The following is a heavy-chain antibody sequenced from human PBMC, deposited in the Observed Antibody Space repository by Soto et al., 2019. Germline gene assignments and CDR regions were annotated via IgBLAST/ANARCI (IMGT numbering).Heavy chain of an antibody. CDR1: GFTFSSYW. CDR2: IKQDGSEK. D-gene: IGHD6-19*01. J-gene: IGHJ4*02. CDR3: VRYGQVAGTDKYYFDY. Sequence: GGSLRLSCAASGFTFSSYWMSWVRQAPGKGLEWVANIKQDGSEKYYVDSVKGRFTISRDNAKNSLYLQMNSLRAEDTAVYYCVRYGQVAGTDKYYFDYWGQGTLVTVSS. V-gene: IGHV3-7*05.